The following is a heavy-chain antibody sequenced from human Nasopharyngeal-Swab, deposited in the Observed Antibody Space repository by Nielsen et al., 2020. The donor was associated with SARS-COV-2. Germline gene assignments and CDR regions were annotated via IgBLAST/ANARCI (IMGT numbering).Heavy chain of an antibody. CDR1: GFTFSDYY. V-gene: IGHV3-11*01. D-gene: IGHD6-19*01. CDR3: ARDANPGGSGWYESWFDP. Sequence: GESLKISCAASGFTFSDYYMSWIRQAPGKGLEWVSYISSSGSTIYYADSVKGRFTISRDNAKNSLYLQMNSLRAEDTAVYYCARDANPGGSGWYESWFDPWGQGTLVTVSS. J-gene: IGHJ5*02. CDR2: ISSSGSTI.